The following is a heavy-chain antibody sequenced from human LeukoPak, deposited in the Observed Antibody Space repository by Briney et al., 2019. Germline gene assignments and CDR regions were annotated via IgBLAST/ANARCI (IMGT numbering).Heavy chain of an antibody. CDR2: INPSGGST. Sequence: EASVKVSCKASGYTFTSYDINWVRQATGQGLEWMGIINPSGGSTSYAQKFQGRVTMTRDTSTSTVYMELSSLRSEDTAVYYCARARVGDYWGQGTLVTVSS. CDR3: ARARVGDY. V-gene: IGHV1-46*01. CDR1: GYTFTSYD. J-gene: IGHJ4*02.